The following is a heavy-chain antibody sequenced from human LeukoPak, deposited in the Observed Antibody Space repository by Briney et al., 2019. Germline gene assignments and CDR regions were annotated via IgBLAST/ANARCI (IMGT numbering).Heavy chain of an antibody. J-gene: IGHJ5*02. Sequence: PGGSLRLSCAASGFIFSDYYMSWIRQAPGKGLEWVSYISSRGGTIYYADSVKGRFTISRDNAKNTLYLQMNSLRVEDTAVYFCARGGPVKSIYDPHWYDPWGQGTLVTVSS. CDR2: ISSRGGTI. CDR3: ARGGPVKSIYDPHWYDP. V-gene: IGHV3-11*04. D-gene: IGHD5/OR15-5a*01. CDR1: GFIFSDYY.